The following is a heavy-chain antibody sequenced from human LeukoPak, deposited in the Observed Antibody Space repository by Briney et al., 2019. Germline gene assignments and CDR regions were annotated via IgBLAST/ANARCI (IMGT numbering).Heavy chain of an antibody. CDR2: IWFDGSNK. CDR3: ARASGSYDY. D-gene: IGHD1-26*01. V-gene: IGHV3-33*01. J-gene: IGHJ4*02. CDR1: EFNFSNYG. Sequence: GGSLRLSRAASEFNFSNYGMHWVRQAPGKGLEWVAVIWFDGSNKYYAGSVKGRFTISRDNSKNTLYLQMNSLRAEDTAVYYCARASGSYDYWGQGTLVTVSS.